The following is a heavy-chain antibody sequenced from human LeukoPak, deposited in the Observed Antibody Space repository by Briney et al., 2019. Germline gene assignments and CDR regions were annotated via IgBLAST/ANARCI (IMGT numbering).Heavy chain of an antibody. CDR2: INPSGGST. V-gene: IGHV1-46*01. J-gene: IGHJ5*02. CDR1: GYTFTSYG. CDR3: AREPIQLWFRYNWFDP. Sequence: ASVKVSCKASGYTFTSYGISWVRQAPGQGLEWMGIINPSGGSTSYAQKFQGRVAMTRDMSTSTVYMELSSLRSEDTAVYYCAREPIQLWFRYNWFDPWGQGTLVTVSS. D-gene: IGHD5-18*01.